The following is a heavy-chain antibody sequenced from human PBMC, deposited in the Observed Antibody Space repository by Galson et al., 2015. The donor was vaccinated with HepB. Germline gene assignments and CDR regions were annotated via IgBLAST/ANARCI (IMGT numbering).Heavy chain of an antibody. CDR1: GFTFSSYG. CDR2: ISYDGSNK. J-gene: IGHJ4*02. D-gene: IGHD3-22*01. V-gene: IGHV3-30*03. Sequence: SLRLSCAASGFTFSSYGMHWVRQAPGKGLEWVAVISYDGSNKYYADSVKGRFTISRDNSKNTLYLQMNSLRAEDTAVYYCARDYYDSSGYYSGLDYWGQGTLVTVSS. CDR3: ARDYYDSSGYYSGLDY.